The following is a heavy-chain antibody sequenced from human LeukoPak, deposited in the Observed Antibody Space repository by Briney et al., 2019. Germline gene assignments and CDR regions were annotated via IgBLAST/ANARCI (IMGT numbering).Heavy chain of an antibody. Sequence: PGRSLRLSCAASGFTFSSYAMHWVRQAPGKGLEWVAIISYDGSNKYYADSVKGRITISRDNSKNTLYLQMNSLRAEDTALYYCARDIRDHFDYWGQGTLVTVSS. CDR2: ISYDGSNK. J-gene: IGHJ4*02. CDR1: GFTFSSYA. V-gene: IGHV3-30-3*01. CDR3: ARDIRDHFDY.